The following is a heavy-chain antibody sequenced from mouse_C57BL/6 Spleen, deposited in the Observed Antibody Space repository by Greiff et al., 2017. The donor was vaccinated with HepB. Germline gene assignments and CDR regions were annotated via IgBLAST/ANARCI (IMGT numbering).Heavy chain of an antibody. D-gene: IGHD2-4*01. V-gene: IGHV1-55*01. CDR1: GYTFTSYW. Sequence: QVQLQQPGAELVKPGASVKMSCKASGYTFTSYWITWVKQRPGQGLEWIGDIYPGSGSTNYNEKFKSKATLTVDTSSSTAYMQLSSLTSEDSAVYYCARNYYDYDEDYFDYWGQGTTLTVSS. CDR3: ARNYYDYDEDYFDY. CDR2: IYPGSGST. J-gene: IGHJ2*01.